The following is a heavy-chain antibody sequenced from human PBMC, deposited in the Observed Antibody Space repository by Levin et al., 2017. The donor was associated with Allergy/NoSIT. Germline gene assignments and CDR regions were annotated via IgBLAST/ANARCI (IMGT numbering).Heavy chain of an antibody. Sequence: ASVKVSCKASGYTFTGYYMHWVRQAPGQGLEWMGWINPNSGGTNYAQKFQGRVTMTRDTSISTAYMELSRLRSDDTAVYYCARDVDTAMVQDYWGQGTLVTVSS. CDR1: GYTFTGYY. CDR3: ARDVDTAMVQDY. J-gene: IGHJ4*02. CDR2: INPNSGGT. D-gene: IGHD5-18*01. V-gene: IGHV1-2*02.